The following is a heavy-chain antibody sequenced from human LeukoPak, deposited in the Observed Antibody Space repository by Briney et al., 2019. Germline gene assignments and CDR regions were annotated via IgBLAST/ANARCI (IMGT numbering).Heavy chain of an antibody. CDR1: GFTFSSYA. V-gene: IGHV3-23*01. CDR2: ISGSGGST. J-gene: IGHJ5*02. Sequence: SGGSLRLSCAASGFTFSSYAMSWVRQAPGKGLEWVSAISGSGGSTYYADSVKGRFTISRDNSKNTLYLQMNSLRLDDTAVYYCAKGLNGNWFDPWGQGTLVIVSS. CDR3: AKGLNGNWFDP.